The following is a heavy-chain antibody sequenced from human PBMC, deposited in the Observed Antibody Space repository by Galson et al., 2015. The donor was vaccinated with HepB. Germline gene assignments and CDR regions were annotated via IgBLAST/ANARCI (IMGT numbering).Heavy chain of an antibody. CDR3: ARDRVGAVAGDYYYGMDV. J-gene: IGHJ6*02. D-gene: IGHD6-19*01. CDR2: INAGNGNT. Sequence: SVKVSCKASGYTFTSYAMHWVRQAPGQRLEWMGWINAGNGNTKYSQKFQGRVTITRDTSASTAYMELSSLRSEDTAVYYCARDRVGAVAGDYYYGMDVWGQGTTVTVSS. CDR1: GYTFTSYA. V-gene: IGHV1-3*01.